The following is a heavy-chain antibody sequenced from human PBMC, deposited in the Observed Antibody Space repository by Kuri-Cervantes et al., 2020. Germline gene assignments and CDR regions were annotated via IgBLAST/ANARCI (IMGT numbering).Heavy chain of an antibody. CDR3: ATALCSGGSCYLRRNWHFDL. D-gene: IGHD2-15*01. J-gene: IGHJ2*01. V-gene: IGHV1-69*06. Sequence: SVKVSCKASGGTFSSYAISWVRQAPGQGLEWMGGIIPIFGTANYAQKFQGRVTITADISTYTAYMELSSLRSDDTAVYYCATALCSGGSCYLRRNWHFDLWGRGTRVTVSS. CDR1: GGTFSSYA. CDR2: IIPIFGTA.